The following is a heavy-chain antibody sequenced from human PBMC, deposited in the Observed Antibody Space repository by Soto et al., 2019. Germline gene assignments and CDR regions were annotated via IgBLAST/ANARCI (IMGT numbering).Heavy chain of an antibody. CDR3: AREGGESSDGLYYFDS. D-gene: IGHD3-16*01. J-gene: IGHJ4*02. CDR2: IYYSGNT. Sequence: SETLSLTCTVSGGSTSSDNYWSWIRQPPGKGLEWIGHIYYSGNTDYNPSLKSRLAISVDTSKNQFSLKLSSVTAADTAVYFCAREGGESSDGLYYFDSWGQGSLVTVSS. CDR1: GGSTSSDNY. V-gene: IGHV4-30-4*01.